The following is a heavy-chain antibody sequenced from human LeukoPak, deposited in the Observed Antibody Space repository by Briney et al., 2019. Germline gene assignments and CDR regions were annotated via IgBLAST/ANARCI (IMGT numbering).Heavy chain of an antibody. CDR3: ARGDSGYDFVLYYYGMDV. CDR1: GFPFSSYW. D-gene: IGHD5-12*01. CDR2: IKQDGSKK. J-gene: IGHJ6*02. Sequence: PGGSLRLSCVASGFPFSSYWMTWVRQAPGKGLEWVANIKQDGSKKSYVDSVKGRFTISRDNAKNTLYLQMNSLRAEDTAVYYCARGDSGYDFVLYYYGMDVWGQGTTVTVSS. V-gene: IGHV3-7*01.